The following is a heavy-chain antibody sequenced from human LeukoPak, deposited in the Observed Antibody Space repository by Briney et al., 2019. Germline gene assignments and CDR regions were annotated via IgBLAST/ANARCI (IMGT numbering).Heavy chain of an antibody. J-gene: IGHJ3*02. D-gene: IGHD1-26*01. Sequence: GGSLRLSCAASGFTFSSYAMSWVRQAPGKGLEWVSAISGSGGSTYYADSVKGRFTISRDNSKSTLYLQMNSLRAEDTAVYYCAKSYSGSYSGGAAFDIWGQGTMVTVSS. CDR1: GFTFSSYA. CDR2: ISGSGGST. V-gene: IGHV3-23*01. CDR3: AKSYSGSYSGGAAFDI.